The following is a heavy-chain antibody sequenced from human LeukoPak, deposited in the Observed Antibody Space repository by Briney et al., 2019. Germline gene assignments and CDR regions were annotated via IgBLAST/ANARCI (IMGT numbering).Heavy chain of an antibody. J-gene: IGHJ4*02. CDR2: IYHSGST. Sequence: SQTLSLTCTVSGVSISSGHYYWSWIRQPPGKGLQWIGFIYHSGSTYYNPSLKSRVTISVDRSKNQFSLKLSSVTAADTAVYYCARATVSWSRTCYFDYWGQGTLVTVSS. CDR1: GVSISSGHYY. CDR3: ARATVSWSRTCYFDY. D-gene: IGHD4-11*01. V-gene: IGHV4-30-2*01.